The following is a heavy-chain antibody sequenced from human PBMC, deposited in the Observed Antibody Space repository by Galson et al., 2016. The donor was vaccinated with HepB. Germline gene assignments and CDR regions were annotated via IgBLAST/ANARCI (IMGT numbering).Heavy chain of an antibody. J-gene: IGHJ6*04. D-gene: IGHD3-3*01. CDR3: ARDKAAGYGFWSGYFTQTYGMDV. V-gene: IGHV3-66*02. CDR1: AFTVSTNY. CDR2: IYSGGST. Sequence: SLRLSCAASAFTVSTNYMSWVRQAPGKGLEWVSVIYSGGSTYYADSVKGRFTISRDNSKNTLYLQMNSLRVEDTAVYYCARDKAAGYGFWSGYFTQTYGMDVWGKGTTVTVSS.